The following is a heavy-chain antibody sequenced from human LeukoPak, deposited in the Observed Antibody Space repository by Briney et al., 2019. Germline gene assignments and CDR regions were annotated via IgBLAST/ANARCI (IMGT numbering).Heavy chain of an antibody. CDR1: GFTFSDAW. Sequence: GGSLRLSCVGSGFTFSDAWMSWVRQAPGKGLEWVGRIKSKSDGGTIDYAATVKGRFTISRDDSRNTLYLQMNSLNTEDAAVYYCTTRRQDGWWGQATLVTVS. V-gene: IGHV3-15*01. CDR2: IKSKSDGGTI. D-gene: IGHD2-15*01. CDR3: TTRRQDGW. J-gene: IGHJ4*02.